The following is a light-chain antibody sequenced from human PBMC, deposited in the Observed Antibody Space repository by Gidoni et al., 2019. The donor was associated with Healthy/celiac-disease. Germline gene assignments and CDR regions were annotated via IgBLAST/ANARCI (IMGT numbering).Light chain of an antibody. CDR2: AAS. V-gene: IGKV1-27*01. CDR3: QKYNSAPPLT. J-gene: IGKJ4*01. CDR1: QGISNY. Sequence: DIQMTQSPSSLSASVGDRVTITCRASQGISNYLAWYKKKPGKVPKLLIYAASTLQSGVPSRFSGSGSGTDFTLTISSLQPEDVATYYCQKYNSAPPLTFGGGTKVEIK.